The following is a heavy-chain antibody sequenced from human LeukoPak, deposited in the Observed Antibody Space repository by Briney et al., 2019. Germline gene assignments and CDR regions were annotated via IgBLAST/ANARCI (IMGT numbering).Heavy chain of an antibody. CDR3: ARGDCSSTRCYMLWFDP. Sequence: GASVKVSCKASGYTFTSYYMHWVRQAPGQGLEWMGIINPSGGSTSYAQKFQGRVTMTRDMSTSTVYMELSSLRSEDTAVYYCARGDCSSTRCYMLWFDPWGQGTLVTVSS. CDR1: GYTFTSYY. D-gene: IGHD2-2*02. J-gene: IGHJ5*02. CDR2: INPSGGST. V-gene: IGHV1-46*01.